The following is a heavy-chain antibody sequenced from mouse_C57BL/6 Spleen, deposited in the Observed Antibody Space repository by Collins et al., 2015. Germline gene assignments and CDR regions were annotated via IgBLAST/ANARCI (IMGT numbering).Heavy chain of an antibody. V-gene: IGHV1-72*01. CDR3: ARSGLHYAMDY. J-gene: IGHJ4*01. D-gene: IGHD3-1*01. CDR2: IDPNSGGT. Sequence: QVQLRQPGAELVKPGASVKLSCKASGYTFTDYWMHWVKQRPGRGLEWIGRIDPNSGGTDYNEKFKSKATLTVDKPSSTADMQLSSLTSEDSAVYYCARSGLHYAMDYWGQGTSVTVSS. CDR1: GYTFTDYW.